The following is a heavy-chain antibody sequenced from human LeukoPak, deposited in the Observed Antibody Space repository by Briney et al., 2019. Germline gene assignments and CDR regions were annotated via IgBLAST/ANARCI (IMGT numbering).Heavy chain of an antibody. CDR2: INPNSGGT. D-gene: IGHD3-10*01. J-gene: IGHJ5*02. V-gene: IGHV1-2*02. CDR3: ARDSYYYGSGSYSNWFDP. CDR1: GYTFTGYY. Sequence: GASVKVSCKASGYTFTGYYMHWVRQAPGQGLEWMGWINPNSGGTNYAQKFQGRVTMTRVTSISTAYMELSRLRSDDTAVYYCARDSYYYGSGSYSNWFDPWGQGTLVTVSS.